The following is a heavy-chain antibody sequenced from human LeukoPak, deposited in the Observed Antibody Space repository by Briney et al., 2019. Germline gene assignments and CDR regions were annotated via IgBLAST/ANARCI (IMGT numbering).Heavy chain of an antibody. CDR2: ISSSSSYI. D-gene: IGHD1-26*01. V-gene: IGHV3-21*01. CDR1: GFTFSSYS. CDR3: AKDFSSGSYYFDY. Sequence: GGSLRLSCAASGFTFSSYSMNWVRQAPGKGLEWVSSISSSSSYIYYADSVKGRFTISRDNSKNTLSLQMNSLRTEDTAVYYCAKDFSSGSYYFDYWGQGTLVTVSS. J-gene: IGHJ4*02.